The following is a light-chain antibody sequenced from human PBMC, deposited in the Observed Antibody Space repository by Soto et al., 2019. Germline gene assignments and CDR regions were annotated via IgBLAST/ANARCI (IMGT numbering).Light chain of an antibody. V-gene: IGKV1-5*03. Sequence: DIQMTQSPSTLSASVGDRVTITSRASQNINSWLAWYQQKPGKAPQLLIHKASSLQSGVPSRLSGSGSGTEFTLTIRSLDPDDFATYYCQQYNGYGRFGQGTKVDIK. CDR2: KAS. CDR3: QQYNGYGR. J-gene: IGKJ1*01. CDR1: QNINSW.